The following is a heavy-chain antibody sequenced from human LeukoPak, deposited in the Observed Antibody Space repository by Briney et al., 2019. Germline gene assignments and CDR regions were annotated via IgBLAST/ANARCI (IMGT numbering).Heavy chain of an antibody. Sequence: GGSLRLSCAASGFTFSSYAMSWFRQAPGKGLEWVSAISGSGGSTYYADSVKGRFTISRDNSKNTLYLQMNSLRAEDTAVYYCAKAHYDSSGSYYAFDYWGQGTLVTVSS. CDR3: AKAHYDSSGSYYAFDY. V-gene: IGHV3-23*01. CDR2: ISGSGGST. D-gene: IGHD3-22*01. CDR1: GFTFSSYA. J-gene: IGHJ4*02.